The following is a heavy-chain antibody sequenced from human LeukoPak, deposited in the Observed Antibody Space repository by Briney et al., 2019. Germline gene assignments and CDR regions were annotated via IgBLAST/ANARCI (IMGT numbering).Heavy chain of an antibody. CDR3: ALYSGSYYDAFDI. CDR2: ISAYNGNT. Sequence: GASVKVSCKASGYTFTSYGISWVRQAPGQGLEWMGWISAYNGNTNYAQKLQGRVTTTTDTSTSTAYMELRSLRSDDAAVYYCALYSGSYYDAFDIWGQGTMVTVSS. J-gene: IGHJ3*02. V-gene: IGHV1-18*01. D-gene: IGHD1-26*01. CDR1: GYTFTSYG.